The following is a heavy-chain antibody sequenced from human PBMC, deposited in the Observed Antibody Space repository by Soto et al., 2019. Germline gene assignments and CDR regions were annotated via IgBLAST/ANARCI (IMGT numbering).Heavy chain of an antibody. CDR3: ARDSSSWYFNYYYYGMDV. CDR2: IKQDGSEK. J-gene: IGHJ6*02. D-gene: IGHD6-13*01. CDR1: GFTFSSYW. V-gene: IGHV3-7*05. Sequence: SLRLSCAASGFTFSSYWMSWVRQAPGKGLEWVANIKQDGSEKYYVDSVKGRFTISRDNAKNSLYLQMNSLRAEDTAVYYCARDSSSWYFNYYYYGMDVWGQGTTVTVSS.